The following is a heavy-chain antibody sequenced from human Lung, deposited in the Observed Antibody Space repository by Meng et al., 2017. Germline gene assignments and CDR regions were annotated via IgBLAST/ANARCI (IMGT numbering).Heavy chain of an antibody. V-gene: IGHV3-20*04. CDR3: TRGPSLAMSAVPDY. CDR2: INWNGGNV. CDR1: GCIFYDYG. Sequence: VAWGGWGVGPGGSLELPCAAFGCIFYDYGMSWVRQAPGKGLEWVSGINWNGGNVDYAVSVKGRFTISRDNAKNSLHLQMNSLRAEDTALYYCTRGPSLAMSAVPDYWGQGTLVTVSS. D-gene: IGHD5/OR15-5a*01. J-gene: IGHJ4*02.